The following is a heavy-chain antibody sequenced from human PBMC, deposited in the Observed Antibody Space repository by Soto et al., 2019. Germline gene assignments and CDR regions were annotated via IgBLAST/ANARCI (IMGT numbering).Heavy chain of an antibody. V-gene: IGHV4-4*02. CDR1: GGSISSSNW. CDR2: IYHSGST. Sequence: SETLSLTCAVSGGSISSSNWWSWVRQPPGKGLEWIGEIYHSGSTNYNPSLKSRVTISVDKSKNQFSLKLSSVTAADTAVYYCAREIVVVPAAQLYYYYGMDVWSQGTTVTVSS. D-gene: IGHD2-2*01. CDR3: AREIVVVPAAQLYYYYGMDV. J-gene: IGHJ6*02.